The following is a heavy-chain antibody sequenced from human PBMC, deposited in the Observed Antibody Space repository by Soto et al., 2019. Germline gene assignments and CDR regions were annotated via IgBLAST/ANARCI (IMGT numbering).Heavy chain of an antibody. CDR2: IKEDGSQK. D-gene: IGHD3-10*01. CDR3: ARSGSEVDY. CDR1: GITFSHYW. V-gene: IGHV3-7*01. Sequence: EVQLVESGGDLVQPGGSLRLSCAVSGITFSHYWMTWVRQAPGKGLEWVANIKEDGSQKNYVDSVKGRFTVSRDNAKNSLYLQMNSLRAEDTAVYYCARSGSEVDYCGQGTLVIVSS. J-gene: IGHJ4*02.